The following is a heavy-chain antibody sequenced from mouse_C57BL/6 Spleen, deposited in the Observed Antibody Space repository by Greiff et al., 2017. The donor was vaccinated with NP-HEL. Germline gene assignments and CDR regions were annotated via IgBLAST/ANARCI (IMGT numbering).Heavy chain of an antibody. V-gene: IGHV1-54*01. CDR3: ARGLITTVVAYYFDY. CDR2: INPGSGGT. Sequence: VQLQQSGAELVRPGTSVKVSCKASGYAFTNYLIEWVKQRPGQGLEWIGVINPGSGGTNYNEKFKGKATLTADKSSSTAYMQLSSLTSEDSAVYFCARGLITTVVAYYFDYWGQGTTLTVSS. CDR1: GYAFTNYL. J-gene: IGHJ2*01. D-gene: IGHD1-1*01.